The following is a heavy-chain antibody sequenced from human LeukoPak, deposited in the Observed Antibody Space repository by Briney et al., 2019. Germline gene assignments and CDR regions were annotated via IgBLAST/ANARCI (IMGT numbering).Heavy chain of an antibody. CDR3: SRARPSAYVDY. CDR2: VHSSGST. J-gene: IGHJ4*02. D-gene: IGHD3-22*01. Sequence: SETLSLTCTDSGGSIISYYWSWIRQPPGKGLEWIWYVHSSGSTTYNPSLKSRVTISVDTSKSQFSLRLSSVTAADTAVYYWSRARPSAYVDYWGQGTLVTVSS. V-gene: IGHV4-59*01. CDR1: GGSIISYY.